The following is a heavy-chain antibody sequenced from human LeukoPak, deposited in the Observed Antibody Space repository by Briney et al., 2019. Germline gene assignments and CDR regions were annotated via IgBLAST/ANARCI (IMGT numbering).Heavy chain of an antibody. CDR2: IYYSGST. CDR1: GGSISSYY. J-gene: IGHJ3*02. Sequence: SETLSLTCTVSGGSISSYYWSWIRQPPGKGLEWIGYIYYSGSTNYNPSLKSRVTISVDTSKNQFSLKLSSVTAADTAVYYCAREYDYGGNHDAFDIWGQGTMVTVSS. CDR3: AREYDYGGNHDAFDI. V-gene: IGHV4-59*01. D-gene: IGHD4-23*01.